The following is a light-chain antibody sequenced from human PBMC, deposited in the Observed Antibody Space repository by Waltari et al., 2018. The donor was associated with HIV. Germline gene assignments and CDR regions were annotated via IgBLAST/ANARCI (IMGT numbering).Light chain of an antibody. Sequence: TQPASVSGSPGQAITVSCTGSSSDVGSYNLVSWYQQHPGKSPKLMIYEDDKRPSGVSNRFSGSKSGNTASLTISGLQAEDEADYYCCSYAGSTTWLFGGGTKLTVL. V-gene: IGLV2-23*01. CDR1: SSDVGSYNL. CDR3: CSYAGSTTWL. J-gene: IGLJ3*02. CDR2: EDD.